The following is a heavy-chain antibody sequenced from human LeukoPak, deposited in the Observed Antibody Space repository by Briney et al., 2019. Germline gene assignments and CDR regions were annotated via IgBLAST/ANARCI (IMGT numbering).Heavy chain of an antibody. J-gene: IGHJ4*02. D-gene: IGHD3-10*01. V-gene: IGHV4-59*01. CDR1: GGSISSYY. Sequence: SETLSLTCTVSGGSISSYYWSSIRQPPGKGLEWIGYIYYSGSTNYNPSLKSRVTISVDTSKNQFSLKLSSVTAADTAVYYCARVSYGSGSYYWGQGTLVTVSS. CDR3: ARVSYGSGSYY. CDR2: IYYSGST.